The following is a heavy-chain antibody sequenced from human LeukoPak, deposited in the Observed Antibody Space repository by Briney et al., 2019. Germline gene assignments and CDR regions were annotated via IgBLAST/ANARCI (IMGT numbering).Heavy chain of an antibody. Sequence: SETLSLTCTVTGGSISSYYWSWIRQPPGKGLEWIGYIYYSGSTNYNPSLKSRVTISVDTSKNQFSLKLSSVTAADTAVYYCARQKYRFLESWGQGTLVTVSS. CDR3: ARQKYRFLES. V-gene: IGHV4-59*08. D-gene: IGHD3-3*01. CDR2: IYYSGST. CDR1: GGSISSYY. J-gene: IGHJ5*02.